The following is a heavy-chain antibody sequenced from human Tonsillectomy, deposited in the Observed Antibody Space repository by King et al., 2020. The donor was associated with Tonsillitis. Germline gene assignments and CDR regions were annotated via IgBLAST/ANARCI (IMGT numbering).Heavy chain of an antibody. J-gene: IGHJ4*02. CDR3: ARPRDSSAYFDY. CDR2: IYSSGST. Sequence: QLQESGPGLVKPSETLSLTCTVSGGSISSSSYYWGWLRQPPGKGLEWIGTIYSSGSTYYNPSLKSRVTISVDTSKYQFSLKLSSVTAADTAVYYCARPRDSSAYFDYWGQGTLVTVSS. CDR1: GGSISSSSYY. D-gene: IGHD3-22*01. V-gene: IGHV4-39*01.